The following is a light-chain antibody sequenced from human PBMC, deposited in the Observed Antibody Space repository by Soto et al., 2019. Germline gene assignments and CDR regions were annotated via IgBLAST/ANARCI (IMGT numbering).Light chain of an antibody. Sequence: EIVLTQSPATLSLSPGERATLSCGASQSVDNNYLAWYQQKPGLAPTLLISDAFTRDTGIPDRFSGSGSGTDFTLTISRLEPEDFAVYYCQQYATSPATFGQGTKVEIK. J-gene: IGKJ1*01. CDR2: DAF. V-gene: IGKV3D-20*01. CDR1: QSVDNNY. CDR3: QQYATSPAT.